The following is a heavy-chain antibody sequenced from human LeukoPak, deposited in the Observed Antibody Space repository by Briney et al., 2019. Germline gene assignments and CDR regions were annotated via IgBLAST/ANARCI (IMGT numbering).Heavy chain of an antibody. CDR2: INHSGST. J-gene: IGHJ4*02. CDR3: AGGEKWIQLTYDY. D-gene: IGHD5-18*01. V-gene: IGHV4-34*01. CDR1: GGSFSGYY. Sequence: SETLSLTCAVYGGSFSGYYWSWIRQPPGKGLEWIGEINHSGSTNYNPSLKSRVTISVDTSKNQFSLKLSSVTAADTAVYYCAGGEKWIQLTYDYWGQGTLVTVSS.